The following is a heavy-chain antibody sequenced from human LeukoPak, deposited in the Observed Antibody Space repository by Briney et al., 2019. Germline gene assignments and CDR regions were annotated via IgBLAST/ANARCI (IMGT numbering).Heavy chain of an antibody. V-gene: IGHV3-21*01. CDR2: ISSSSSYI. CDR1: GFTFSSYS. D-gene: IGHD3-22*01. J-gene: IGHJ5*02. Sequence: GGSLRLSCAASGFTFSSYSMNWVRQAPGKGLEWVSSISSSSSYIYYADSVKGRFTISRDNAENSLYLQMNSLRAEDTAVYYCARADSSGYYNWFDPWGQGTLVTVSS. CDR3: ARADSSGYYNWFDP.